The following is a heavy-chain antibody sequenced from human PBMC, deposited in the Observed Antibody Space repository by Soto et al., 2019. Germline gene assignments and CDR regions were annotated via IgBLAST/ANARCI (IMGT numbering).Heavy chain of an antibody. CDR1: GYSFTSYY. Sequence: QVQLVQSEAEVKKPGASVTVSCKASGYSFTSYYILWVRQAPGQGLEWMGIINPRGGSASYAQKVXGXIXXTRDTSTSTVYMELSSLRSEDKAVYYCTRVTIAGARKGFEIWGQGTMVTVSS. D-gene: IGHD2-21*01. J-gene: IGHJ3*02. V-gene: IGHV1-46*03. CDR2: INPRGGSA. CDR3: TRVTIAGARKGFEI.